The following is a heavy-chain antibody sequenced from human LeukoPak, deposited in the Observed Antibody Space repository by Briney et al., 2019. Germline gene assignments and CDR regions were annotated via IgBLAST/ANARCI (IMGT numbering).Heavy chain of an antibody. D-gene: IGHD2-2*01. CDR2: ISYDGTNK. Sequence: GGSLRLSCAVSGFTFSSYAMHWVRQAPGRGLVWVAVISYDGTNKYYADSVKGRFTISRDNSKNTLYLQMNSLRAEDTAVYYCARDVLPGGVPAAKVYGYYYYYGMDVWGQGTTVTVSS. J-gene: IGHJ6*02. V-gene: IGHV3-30*04. CDR3: ARDVLPGGVPAAKVYGYYYYYGMDV. CDR1: GFTFSSYA.